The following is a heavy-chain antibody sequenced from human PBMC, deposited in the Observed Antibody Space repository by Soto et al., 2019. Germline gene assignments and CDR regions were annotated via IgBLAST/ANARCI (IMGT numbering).Heavy chain of an antibody. D-gene: IGHD3-22*01. J-gene: IGHJ4*02. CDR1: GFPFSTYE. Sequence: PGGSLRLSCAGSGFPFSTYEMNWVRQAPGKGLEWIAHITTSGSDMNYADSVKGRFTISRNNSKSPVVRQMKSLRVEDTAIYYCVRERFFYDMTVHEDWGPGTQVTVAS. CDR3: VRERFFYDMTVHED. CDR2: ITTSGSDM. V-gene: IGHV3-48*03.